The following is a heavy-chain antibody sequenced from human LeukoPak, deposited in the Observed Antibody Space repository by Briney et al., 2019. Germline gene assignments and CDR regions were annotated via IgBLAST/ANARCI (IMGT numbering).Heavy chain of an antibody. Sequence: PGGSLRLSCATSGFTVSSNYMSWVRQAPGKGLEWVSVIYDSGTTYYADSVKGRFLIFRDTSKNTVDLQMNSLRVEDTAVYYRAGRRSSGWYAYWGQGTLVTVSS. CDR1: GFTVSSNY. V-gene: IGHV3-53*01. CDR2: IYDSGTT. J-gene: IGHJ4*02. D-gene: IGHD6-19*01. CDR3: AGRRSSGWYAY.